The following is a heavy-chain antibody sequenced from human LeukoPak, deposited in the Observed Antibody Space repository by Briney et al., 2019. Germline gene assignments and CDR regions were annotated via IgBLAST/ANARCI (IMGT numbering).Heavy chain of an antibody. J-gene: IGHJ5*02. CDR3: ARERRLDKGYCSSTSCFRFFDP. CDR1: GYTFTGYY. Sequence: ASVKVSCKASGYTFTGYYMHLVRQAPRQGLEWMGWINPNSGGTNYAQKFQGRVTMTRDTSISTAYVELSRLRSDDTAVYYCARERRLDKGYCSSTSCFRFFDPWGQGTLVTVSS. V-gene: IGHV1-2*02. D-gene: IGHD2-2*01. CDR2: INPNSGGT.